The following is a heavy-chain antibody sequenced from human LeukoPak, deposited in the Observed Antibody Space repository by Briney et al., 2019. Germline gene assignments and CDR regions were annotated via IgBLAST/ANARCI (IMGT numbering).Heavy chain of an antibody. CDR1: GGSISSYY. CDR3: ARGGQRVDSSGYLKREAYYYMDV. Sequence: SETLSLTCTVSGGSISSYYWSWIRQPAGKGLEWIGRIYTSGNTNYNPSLKSRVTISLDTSKNQFSLKLSSVTAADTAVYYCARGGQRVDSSGYLKREAYYYMDVWGKGTTVTVSS. J-gene: IGHJ6*03. D-gene: IGHD3-22*01. CDR2: IYTSGNT. V-gene: IGHV4-4*07.